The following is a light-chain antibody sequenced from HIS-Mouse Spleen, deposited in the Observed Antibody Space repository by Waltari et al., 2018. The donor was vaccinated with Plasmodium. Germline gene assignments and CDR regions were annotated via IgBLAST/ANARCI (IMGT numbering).Light chain of an antibody. V-gene: IGLV2-8*01. CDR1: SSDVGGYNY. CDR2: EVS. J-gene: IGLJ2*01. CDR3: SSYAGSNNLV. Sequence: QSALTQPPSASGSPGQSVTISCTGTSSDVGGYNYVSWYQQHPGKAPKLMFYEVSKRPSWLPDRFSGSKSGNTAALTVSGLQAEDEADYYCSSYAGSNNLVFGGGTKLTVL.